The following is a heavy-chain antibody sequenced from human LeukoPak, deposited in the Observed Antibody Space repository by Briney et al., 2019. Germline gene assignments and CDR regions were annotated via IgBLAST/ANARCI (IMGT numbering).Heavy chain of an antibody. D-gene: IGHD3-3*01. J-gene: IGHJ4*02. CDR3: ASLRVGLNYDFC. V-gene: IGHV1-24*01. CDR2: FDPEDGET. Sequence: ASVKVSCEVSGYTLTELSMHWVRQAPGKGLEWMGGFDPEDGETIYAQKFQGRVTMTEDTSTDTAYMELSSLRSEDTAVYYCASLRVGLNYDFCWGQGTLVTVSS. CDR1: GYTLTELS.